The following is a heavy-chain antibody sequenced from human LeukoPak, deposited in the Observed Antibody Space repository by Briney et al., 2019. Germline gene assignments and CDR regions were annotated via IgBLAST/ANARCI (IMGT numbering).Heavy chain of an antibody. Sequence: PGGSLRLSCAASGFTFSSYAMSWVRQAPGKGLEWVSAISGSGGSTYYADSVKGRFTISRDNSKNTLYLQMNSLRAEDTAVYYCAKGLIFSPPIVVVPAAPGDYWGQETLVTVSS. J-gene: IGHJ4*02. CDR2: ISGSGGST. D-gene: IGHD2-2*01. CDR1: GFTFSSYA. V-gene: IGHV3-23*01. CDR3: AKGLIFSPPIVVVPAAPGDY.